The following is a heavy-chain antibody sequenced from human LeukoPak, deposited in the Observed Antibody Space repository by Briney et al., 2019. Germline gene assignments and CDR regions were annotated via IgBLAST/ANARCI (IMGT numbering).Heavy chain of an antibody. CDR3: ARGIAAAGTGEAKYFQH. CDR1: GGSISSYY. J-gene: IGHJ1*01. CDR2: IYTSGST. Sequence: SETLSLTCTVSGGSISSYYWSWIRQPAGKGLEWIGRIYTSGSTNYNPSLKIRVSMSVDTSKNQFSLKLSSVTAADTAVYYCARGIAAAGTGEAKYFQHWGQGTLVTVSS. V-gene: IGHV4-4*07. D-gene: IGHD6-13*01.